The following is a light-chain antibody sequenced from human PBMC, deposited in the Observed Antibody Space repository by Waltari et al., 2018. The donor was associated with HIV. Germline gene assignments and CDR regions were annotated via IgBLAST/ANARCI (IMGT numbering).Light chain of an antibody. CDR1: SSNIGSNT. V-gene: IGLV1-44*01. J-gene: IGLJ2*01. Sequence: QSVLTQPPSASGTPGQRVTISCSGRSSNIGSNTVSWYQQLPGTAPKLLIYVSNQRPSGVPDRFSGSKSGTSASLAISGLQSEDDADYFCAAWDDSLSAVVFGGGTKLTVL. CDR3: AAWDDSLSAVV. CDR2: VSN.